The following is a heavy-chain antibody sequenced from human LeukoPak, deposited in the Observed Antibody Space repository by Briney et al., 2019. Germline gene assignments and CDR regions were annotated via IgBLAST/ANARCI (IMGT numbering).Heavy chain of an antibody. CDR3: AGDGDAYTTRSGY. CDR2: IKQDGSEK. J-gene: IGHJ4*02. V-gene: IGHV3-7*01. Sequence: SGGSLRLSCAASGFTFSSYWMSWVRQAPGKGLEWVANIKQDGSEKYYVDSVKDRFTISRDNAKNSLYLQMNSLRAEDTAVYYCAGDGDAYTTRSGYWGQGTLVTVSS. D-gene: IGHD5-24*01. CDR1: GFTFSSYW.